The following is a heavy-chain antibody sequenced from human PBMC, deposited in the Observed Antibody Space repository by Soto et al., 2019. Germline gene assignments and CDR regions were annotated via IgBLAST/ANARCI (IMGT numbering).Heavy chain of an antibody. D-gene: IGHD2-2*01. CDR2: ISWNSGSI. CDR3: AKESPRYQLSYDAFDI. Sequence: EVQLVESGGGLVQPGRSLRLSCAASGFTFDDYAMHWVRQAPGKGLEWVLGISWNSGSIGYADSVKGRFTISRDNAKNSLYLQMNSLRAEDTALYYCAKESPRYQLSYDAFDIWGQGTTVTVSS. V-gene: IGHV3-9*01. CDR1: GFTFDDYA. J-gene: IGHJ3*02.